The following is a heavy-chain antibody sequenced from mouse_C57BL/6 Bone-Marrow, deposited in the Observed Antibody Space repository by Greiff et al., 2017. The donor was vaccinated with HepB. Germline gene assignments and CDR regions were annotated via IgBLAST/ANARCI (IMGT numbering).Heavy chain of an antibody. J-gene: IGHJ2*01. Sequence: EVMLVESGAELVRPGASVKLSCTASGFNIKDDYMHWVKQRPEQGLEWIGWIDPENGDTEYASKVQGKATITADTSSNTAYLQLSSLTSEDTAVYYCTTRTPITTVVAKDYFDYWGQGTTLTVSS. CDR2: IDPENGDT. D-gene: IGHD1-1*01. CDR3: TTRTPITTVVAKDYFDY. CDR1: GFNIKDDY. V-gene: IGHV14-4*01.